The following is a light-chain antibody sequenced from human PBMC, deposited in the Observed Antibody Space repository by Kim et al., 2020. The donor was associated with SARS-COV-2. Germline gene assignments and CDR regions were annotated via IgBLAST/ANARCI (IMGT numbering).Light chain of an antibody. CDR1: SSDVGGYNY. Sequence: QSALTQPPSVSGSPGQSVTISCTGTSSDVGGYNYVSWYQQHPGKAPKLMIYDVSKRPSGVPDRFSGSKSGNTASLTVSELQAEDEADYYCSSYAGSNKVFGAGTKLTVL. J-gene: IGLJ1*01. CDR2: DVS. V-gene: IGLV2-8*01. CDR3: SSYAGSNKV.